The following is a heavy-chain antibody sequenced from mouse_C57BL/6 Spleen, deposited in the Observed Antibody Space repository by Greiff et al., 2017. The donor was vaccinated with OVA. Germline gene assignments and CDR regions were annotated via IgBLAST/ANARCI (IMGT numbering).Heavy chain of an antibody. J-gene: IGHJ4*01. CDR3: AYDSDYGRSAMDY. Sequence: EVQLLQSGAELVKPGASVKLSCTASGFNIKDYYMHWVKQRTEQGLEWIGRIDPEDGETKYAPKFQGKATITADPSSNTAYLQLSSRTSEDTAVYYCAYDSDYGRSAMDYWGQGTSVTVSS. V-gene: IGHV14-2*01. CDR2: IDPEDGET. D-gene: IGHD2-3*01. CDR1: GFNIKDYY.